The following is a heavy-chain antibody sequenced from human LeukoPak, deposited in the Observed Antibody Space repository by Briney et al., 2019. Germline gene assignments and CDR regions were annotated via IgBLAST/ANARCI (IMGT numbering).Heavy chain of an antibody. V-gene: IGHV4-59*12. D-gene: IGHD3-10*01. CDR2: IYYSGRT. CDR3: ARSDGYGLVGI. Sequence: PSETLSLTCTVSGASISNYYWSWIRQPPGKGLEWIGYIYYSGRTNYNPSLKSRVTISVDSSKNQFSLKLRSVTAADTAVYYCARSDGYGLVGIWGQGTMVTVSS. CDR1: GASISNYY. J-gene: IGHJ3*02.